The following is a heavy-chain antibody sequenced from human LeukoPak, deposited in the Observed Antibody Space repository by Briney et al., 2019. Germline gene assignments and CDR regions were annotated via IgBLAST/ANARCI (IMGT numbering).Heavy chain of an antibody. D-gene: IGHD6-19*01. Sequence: SETLSLTCTVSGDSISTYSWSWIRQPAGKGLEWIGRIPTSGSTNYNPSLKSRVTMSVDTSKNQFSLKLSSVTAADTAIYYCARVKENSSGWYGDFDYWGQGTLVTVSS. CDR2: IPTSGST. J-gene: IGHJ4*02. CDR3: ARVKENSSGWYGDFDY. CDR1: GDSISTYS. V-gene: IGHV4-4*07.